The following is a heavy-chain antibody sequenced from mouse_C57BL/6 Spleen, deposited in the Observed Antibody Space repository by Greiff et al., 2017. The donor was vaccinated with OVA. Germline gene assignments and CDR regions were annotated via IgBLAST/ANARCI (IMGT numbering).Heavy chain of an antibody. J-gene: IGHJ4*01. CDR3: TESAEVGDHYCAVDY. CDR1: GYTFTDYE. V-gene: IGHV1-15*01. CDR2: IDPETGGT. D-gene: IGHD3-2*02. Sequence: QVQLQQPGAELVRPGASVTLSCKASGYTFTDYEMHWVKQTPVHGLEWIGAIDPETGGTAYNQKFKGQAILTADKSSSTAYMELRSLTTEDSADYYCTESAEVGDHYCAVDYWGQGTSVTVSS.